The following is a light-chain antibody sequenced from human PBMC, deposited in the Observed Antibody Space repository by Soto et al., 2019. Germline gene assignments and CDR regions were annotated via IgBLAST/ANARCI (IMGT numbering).Light chain of an antibody. CDR1: SSNIGAGYD. CDR2: GNS. CDR3: QSYDSILSGSV. J-gene: IGLJ2*01. Sequence: QSVLTQPPSVSGAPGQRVTISCTGSSSNIGAGYDVHWYQQLPGTAPKLLIYGNSNRPSGVPDRFSGSKSGTSASLAITGLQAEYEAEYYCQSYDSILSGSVFGGGTKLTVL. V-gene: IGLV1-40*01.